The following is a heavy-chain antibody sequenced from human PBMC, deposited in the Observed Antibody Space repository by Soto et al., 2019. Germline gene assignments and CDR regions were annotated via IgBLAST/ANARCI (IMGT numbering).Heavy chain of an antibody. CDR1: GYTFTCYY. J-gene: IGHJ3*02. Sequence: SPVKVSCKGSGYTFTCYYMHWVRQTPGQGLEWMGWINPNSGGTNYAQKFQGWVTMTRDTSISTAYMELSRLRSDDTAVYYCARVCSSTSCYGRDAFDIWGQGTMVTVSS. CDR3: ARVCSSTSCYGRDAFDI. CDR2: INPNSGGT. V-gene: IGHV1-2*04. D-gene: IGHD2-2*01.